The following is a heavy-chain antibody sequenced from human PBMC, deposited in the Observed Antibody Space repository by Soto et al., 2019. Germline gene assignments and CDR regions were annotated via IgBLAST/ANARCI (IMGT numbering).Heavy chain of an antibody. V-gene: IGHV1-46*01. Sequence: ASVKVSCKASGYTFTSYYMHWVRQAPGQGLEWMGIINPSGGSTSYAQKFQGRVTMTRDTSTSTVYMELSSLRSEDTAVYYCARGSITIFGVVNNWFDPWGQGTLVTVS. J-gene: IGHJ5*02. CDR3: ARGSITIFGVVNNWFDP. CDR2: INPSGGST. D-gene: IGHD3-3*01. CDR1: GYTFTSYY.